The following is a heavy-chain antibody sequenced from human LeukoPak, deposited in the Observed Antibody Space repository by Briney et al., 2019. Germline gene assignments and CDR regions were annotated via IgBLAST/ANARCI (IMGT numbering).Heavy chain of an antibody. CDR2: INWNGGST. Sequence: PGGSLRLSCAASGFTFDDYGMSWVRQAPGKGLEWVSGINWNGGSTGYADSVKGRFTISRDNAKNSLYLQMNSLRAEDTALYYCARVPYDSSGYYQVYYYYYMDVWGKGTTVTVSS. V-gene: IGHV3-20*04. CDR1: GFTFDDYG. J-gene: IGHJ6*03. CDR3: ARVPYDSSGYYQVYYYYYMDV. D-gene: IGHD3-22*01.